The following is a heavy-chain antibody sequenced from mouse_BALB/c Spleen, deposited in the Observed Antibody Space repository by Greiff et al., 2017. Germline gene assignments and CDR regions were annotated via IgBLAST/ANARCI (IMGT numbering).Heavy chain of an antibody. Sequence: EVKLMESGGDLVKPGGSLKLSCAASGFTFSSYGMSWVRQTPDKRLEWVATISSGSSYTYYPDSVKGRFTITRDNAKNTLYLQMSSLKSADTAMYYCARHGFDYWGQGTTLTVSS. J-gene: IGHJ2*01. V-gene: IGHV5-6*01. CDR1: GFTFSSYG. CDR3: ARHGFDY. CDR2: ISSGSSYT.